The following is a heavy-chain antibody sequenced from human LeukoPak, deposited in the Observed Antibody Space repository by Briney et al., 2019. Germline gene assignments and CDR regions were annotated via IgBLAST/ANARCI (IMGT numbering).Heavy chain of an antibody. CDR2: VRSKAYGGTI. J-gene: IGHJ6*02. Sequence: GSLRLSCTTSGFTFGDYAVSWVRQAPGKGLEWVGFVRSKAYGGTIEYAASVKGRFTISRDDSKSIAYLQMNSLKIEDTALYYCTRGPIQLWIHNAMDVWGQGTTVTVSS. V-gene: IGHV3-49*04. D-gene: IGHD5-18*01. CDR1: GFTFGDYA. CDR3: TRGPIQLWIHNAMDV.